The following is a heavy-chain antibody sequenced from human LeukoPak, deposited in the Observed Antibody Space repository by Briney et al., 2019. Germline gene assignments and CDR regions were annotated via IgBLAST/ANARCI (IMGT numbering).Heavy chain of an antibody. CDR3: AREYSAFEI. CDR2: IHYSGAT. D-gene: IGHD1-1*01. CDR1: GGSISTYY. Sequence: SETLSLTCTVSGGSISTYYWSWIRQPPGKGLVWIGYIHYSGATSYNPSLNSRVTVSVDTSKNQLSLKLNSVTAADTAVYYCAREYSAFEIWGPGTMVTVSS. J-gene: IGHJ3*02. V-gene: IGHV4-59*01.